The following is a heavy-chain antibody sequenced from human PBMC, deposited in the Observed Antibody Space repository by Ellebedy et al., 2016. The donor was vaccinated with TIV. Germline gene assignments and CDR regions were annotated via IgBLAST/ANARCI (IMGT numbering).Heavy chain of an antibody. J-gene: IGHJ6*02. V-gene: IGHV4-4*02. Sequence: SETLSLTXAVSGVSISSSNWWSWVRQPPGKGLEWIGEIYHSGSIDYTPSLKSRVTISVDKSKNQFSLKLSSVTAADTAVYYCARAKLLWFGDLQYYYYGIDVWGQGTTVTVSS. D-gene: IGHD3-10*01. CDR2: IYHSGSI. CDR1: GVSISSSNW. CDR3: ARAKLLWFGDLQYYYYGIDV.